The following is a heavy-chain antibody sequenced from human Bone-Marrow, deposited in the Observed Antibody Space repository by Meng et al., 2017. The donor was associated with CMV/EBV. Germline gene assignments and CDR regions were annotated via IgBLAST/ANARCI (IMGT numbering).Heavy chain of an antibody. D-gene: IGHD7-27*01. Sequence: GESLKISCAASGFTFSSYWMHWVRQAPGKGLEWVANINQDGSVRDYVDSVKGRFTISRDNAQNSLYLHMSSLRVEDTAVYYCWGSGNWGQGTLVTVSS. CDR1: GFTFSSYW. CDR2: INQDGSVR. CDR3: WGSGN. V-gene: IGHV3-7*01. J-gene: IGHJ4*02.